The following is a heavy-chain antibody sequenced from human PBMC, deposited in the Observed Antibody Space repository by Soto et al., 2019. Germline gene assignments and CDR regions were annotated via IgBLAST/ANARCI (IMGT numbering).Heavy chain of an antibody. D-gene: IGHD4-17*01. J-gene: IGHJ4*02. V-gene: IGHV3-30-3*01. CDR3: ARGGNDYGDYYFDQ. CDR2: ISYDGSNK. CDR1: GFTFSRYA. Sequence: GGSLRLSCAASGFTFSRYAMLWVRQAPVKGLEWVAVISYDGSNKYYVDSVKGGFTISRDNSKNTLYLQMNSLRAEDTAVYYCARGGNDYGDYYFDQRGQGTLVTVSS.